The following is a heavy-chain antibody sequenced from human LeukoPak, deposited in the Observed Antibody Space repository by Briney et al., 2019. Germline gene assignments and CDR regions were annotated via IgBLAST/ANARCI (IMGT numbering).Heavy chain of an antibody. J-gene: IGHJ5*02. D-gene: IGHD6-19*01. CDR1: GGSISSSSYY. CDR3: ARALVAGTWSGPYNCFGP. V-gene: IGHV4-39*07. Sequence: SETLSLTCTVSGGSISSSSYYWGWVRQPPGKGLEWIGSFYYSGNTYYNPSLKSRVTISVDTSKNQFSLKLSSVTAADTAVYYCARALVAGTWSGPYNCFGPWGQGTLVTVSS. CDR2: FYYSGNT.